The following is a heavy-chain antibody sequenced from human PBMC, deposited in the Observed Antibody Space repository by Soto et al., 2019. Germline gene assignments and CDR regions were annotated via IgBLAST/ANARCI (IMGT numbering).Heavy chain of an antibody. CDR1: GYTLTNYA. J-gene: IGHJ4*02. V-gene: IGHV1-18*01. CDR2: INTYNGNS. CDR3: ARDCTGGSCFCIY. Sequence: QVQLVQSAAEVKKPGASVKVSCKASGYTLTNYAINWVRQAPRQGPEWMGWINTYNGNSNYAQKFQGRVTMTTDTSTNTAYMELRSLTSDDTAVYYCARDCTGGSCFCIYWGQGTLVTVSS. D-gene: IGHD2-15*01.